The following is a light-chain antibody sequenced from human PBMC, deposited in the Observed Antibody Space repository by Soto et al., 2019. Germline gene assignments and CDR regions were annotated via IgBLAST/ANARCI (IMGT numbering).Light chain of an antibody. V-gene: IGKV3-11*01. CDR1: QSVSNY. Sequence: EIVLTQSPATLSLSPGERVTLSCRASQSVSNYLAWYQQKPGQAPRLLVSAGSNSATGIPARFSGSGSGTDFTLTISSLEPEDFGVFYCQQRFDWPKITFGQGTRLEIK. CDR2: AGS. J-gene: IGKJ5*01. CDR3: QQRFDWPKIT.